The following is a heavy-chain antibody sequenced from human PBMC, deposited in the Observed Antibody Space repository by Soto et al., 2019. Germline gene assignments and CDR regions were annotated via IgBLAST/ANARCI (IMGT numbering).Heavy chain of an antibody. CDR3: ARVDGSGSYRYFDY. CDR1: GFTFSDYH. D-gene: IGHD3-10*01. CDR2: ISSSGSTI. Sequence: GGSLRLSCAASGFTFSDYHMSWIRQAPGKGLEWVIYISSSGSTIYYADSVKGRFTISRDNAKNSLYLQMNSLRAEGTAVYYCARVDGSGSYRYFDYWGQGTLVTVSS. J-gene: IGHJ4*02. V-gene: IGHV3-11*01.